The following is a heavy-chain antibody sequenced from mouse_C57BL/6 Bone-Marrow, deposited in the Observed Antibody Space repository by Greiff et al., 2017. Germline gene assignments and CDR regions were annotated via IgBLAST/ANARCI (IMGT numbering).Heavy chain of an antibody. V-gene: IGHV1-4*01. CDR3: ARGDYGNPDY. CDR1: GYTFTSYT. CDR2: INPSSGYT. D-gene: IGHD2-1*01. Sequence: QVQLQQSGAELARPGASVKMSCKASGYTFTSYTMHWVKQRPGQGLEWIGYINPSSGYTKYNQKFKDKATLTADKSSSTADMQLSSLTSEDSAVYYCARGDYGNPDYWGQGTTLTVSS. J-gene: IGHJ2*01.